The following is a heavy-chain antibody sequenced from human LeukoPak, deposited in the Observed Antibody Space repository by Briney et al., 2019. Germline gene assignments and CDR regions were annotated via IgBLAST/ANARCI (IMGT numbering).Heavy chain of an antibody. J-gene: IGHJ4*02. CDR2: IKQDGSEK. V-gene: IGHV3-7*01. Sequence: PGGSLRLSCAASGFIFSGYWMTWVRQVPGKGLEWVANIKQDGSEKYYVDSVKGRFTISRDNAKKSLYLHMNSLRAEDTAVYYCATGGGPGWFGELFRGYFFDYWGQGTLVTVSS. D-gene: IGHD3-10*01. CDR1: GFIFSGYW. CDR3: ATGGGPGWFGELFRGYFFDY.